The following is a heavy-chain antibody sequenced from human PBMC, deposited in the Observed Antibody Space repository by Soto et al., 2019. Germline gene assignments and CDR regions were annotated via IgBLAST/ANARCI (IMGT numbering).Heavy chain of an antibody. CDR2: LSKDGANE. CDR1: GFILSEYA. D-gene: IGHD2-15*01. J-gene: IGHJ4*02. V-gene: IGHV3-23*01. Sequence: LRLSCTASGFILSEYAMNWVRHTPGAGLEWVSTLSKDGANEHYVDSVKGRFTISRDDAKNTLYLQMNSLRAEDTAMYYCAKDPSTGGADYWGQGTQVTV. CDR3: AKDPSTGGADY.